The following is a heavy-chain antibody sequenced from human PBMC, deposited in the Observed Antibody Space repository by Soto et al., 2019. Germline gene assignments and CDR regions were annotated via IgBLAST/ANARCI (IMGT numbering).Heavy chain of an antibody. CDR3: DRVVRFWSSPYCRGRNWFDP. V-gene: IGHV4-30-4*01. CDR1: GGSISSGDYY. J-gene: IGHJ5*02. D-gene: IGHD3-3*01. Sequence: PSETLSLTCSVSGGSISSGDYYWSWIRQPPGTGLEWIGYMFYTGTTYYNPSLKSRITISMDTSKNQFSLRLTSVTGADTAEYHCDRVVRFWSSPYCRGRNWFDPWGQGTRVTVSS. CDR2: MFYTGTT.